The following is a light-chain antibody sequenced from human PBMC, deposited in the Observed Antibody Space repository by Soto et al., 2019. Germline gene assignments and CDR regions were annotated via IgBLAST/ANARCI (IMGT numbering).Light chain of an antibody. CDR3: FSYTSSGTYV. J-gene: IGLJ1*01. CDR2: EVS. Sequence: LTQPASVSGSPGQSITISCTGTSSDVGNYKYVSWYQQHPGKAPKLVIYEVSNRPSGVSNRFSGSKSGNTASLTISGLQAEDETDYYCFSYTSSGTYVFGTGTKVTVL. CDR1: SSDVGNYKY. V-gene: IGLV2-14*01.